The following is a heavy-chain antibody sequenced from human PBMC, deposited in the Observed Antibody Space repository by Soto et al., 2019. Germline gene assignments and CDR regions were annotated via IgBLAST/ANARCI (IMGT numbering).Heavy chain of an antibody. Sequence: SETLSLTCTVSGGSISSSSYYWGWIRQPPGKGLEWIGSIYYSGSTYYNPSLQSRVTISVDTSKNQFSLKLSSVTAADTAVYYCARHEGLWLYSYGSGYYGMDVWGQGTTVTVSS. D-gene: IGHD5-18*01. CDR2: IYYSGST. J-gene: IGHJ6*02. CDR1: GGSISSSSYY. V-gene: IGHV4-39*01. CDR3: ARHEGLWLYSYGSGYYGMDV.